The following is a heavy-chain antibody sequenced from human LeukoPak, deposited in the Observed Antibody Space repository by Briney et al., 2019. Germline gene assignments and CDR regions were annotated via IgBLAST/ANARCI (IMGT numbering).Heavy chain of an antibody. CDR2: INHSGST. D-gene: IGHD5-18*01. J-gene: IGHJ5*02. CDR3: ARGRYSYGYRVRGWFDP. CDR1: GGSFSGCY. Sequence: SETLSLTCAVYGGSFSGCYWSWIRQPPGKGLEWIGEINHSGSTNYNPSLKSRVTISVDTSKNQFSLKLSSVTAADTAVYYCARGRYSYGYRVRGWFDPWGQGTLVTLSS. V-gene: IGHV4-34*01.